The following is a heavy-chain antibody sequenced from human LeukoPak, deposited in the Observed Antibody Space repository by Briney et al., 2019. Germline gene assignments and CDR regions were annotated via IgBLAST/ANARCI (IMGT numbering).Heavy chain of an antibody. CDR2: INAGNGNT. D-gene: IGHD3-3*01. CDR3: ARGSPIFGVATTDY. V-gene: IGHV1-3*01. CDR1: GYTFTSYA. Sequence: ASVKVSCKASGYTFTSYAMHWVRQAPGQRLEWMGWINAGNGNTKYSQKFQGRVTITRDTSASTAYMELSSLRSDDTAVYYCARGSPIFGVATTDYWGQGTLVTVSS. J-gene: IGHJ4*02.